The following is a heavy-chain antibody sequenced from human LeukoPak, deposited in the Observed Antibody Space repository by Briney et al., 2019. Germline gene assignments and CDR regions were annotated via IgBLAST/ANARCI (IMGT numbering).Heavy chain of an antibody. V-gene: IGHV3-53*01. CDR2: IYTGGST. Sequence: GGSLRLSCAASEFTVSNNSMSWVCQAPGKGLEWVSVIYTGGSTYFADSVKGRFSISRDISKNTLYLQMNGLRAEDTAMYYCARLSGRLGIQDDFDYWGQGTLVTVSS. CDR1: EFTVSNNS. CDR3: ARLSGRLGIQDDFDY. J-gene: IGHJ4*02. D-gene: IGHD7-27*01.